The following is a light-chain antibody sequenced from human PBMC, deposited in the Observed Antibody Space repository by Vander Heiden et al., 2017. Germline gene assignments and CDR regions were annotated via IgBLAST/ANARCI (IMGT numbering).Light chain of an antibody. CDR2: DAS. Sequence: EIVWTQSLATLSLSPGERATLSCRASQSVGSYLAWYQQKPGQAPRLLIYDASNRATGIPARFSGSGSGTDFTLTISSLEPEDFAVYYCQKGSAFGPGTKVDVK. CDR1: QSVGSY. J-gene: IGKJ3*01. V-gene: IGKV3-11*01. CDR3: QKGSA.